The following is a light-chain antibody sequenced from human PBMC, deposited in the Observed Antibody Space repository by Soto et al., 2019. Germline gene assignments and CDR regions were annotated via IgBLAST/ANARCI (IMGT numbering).Light chain of an antibody. J-gene: IGKJ1*01. V-gene: IGKV1-5*03. CDR2: KAS. CDR1: QSISSW. CDR3: QQYNSYSRT. Sequence: DIQMSQSPSTLSASVGDRVTIACRASQSISSWLAWYQQKPGKAPKLMIYKASSLESGVPSRFSGSGSGTESTLTISSLQPDDFATYSCQQYNSYSRTFGQGTKVE.